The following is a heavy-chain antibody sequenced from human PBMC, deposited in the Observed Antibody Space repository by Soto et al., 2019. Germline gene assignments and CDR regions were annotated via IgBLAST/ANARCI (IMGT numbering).Heavy chain of an antibody. D-gene: IGHD3-10*01. V-gene: IGHV1-24*01. J-gene: IGHJ4*02. CDR3: ARDVAMVRGVIITLSRFDY. Sequence: ASVKVSCKVSGYTLTELSMHWVRQAPGKGLEWMGGFDPEDGETIYAQKFQGRVTMTEDTSTDTAYMELSSLRSEDTAVYYCARDVAMVRGVIITLSRFDYWGQGTLVTVSS. CDR2: FDPEDGET. CDR1: GYTLTELS.